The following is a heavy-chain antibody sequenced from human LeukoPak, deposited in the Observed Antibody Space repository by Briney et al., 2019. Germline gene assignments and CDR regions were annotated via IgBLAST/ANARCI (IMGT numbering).Heavy chain of an antibody. CDR3: ARSPEMATIWYYYGMDV. CDR2: INPNSGGT. J-gene: IGHJ6*02. D-gene: IGHD5-24*01. CDR1: GYTFTGYY. V-gene: IGHV1-2*02. Sequence: ASVKVSCKASGYTFTGYYMHWVRQAPGQGLEWMGWINPNSGGTNYAQKFQGRVTITRDTSISTAYKELSRLRFDDTAVYYRARSPEMATIWYYYGMDVWGQGATVTVSS.